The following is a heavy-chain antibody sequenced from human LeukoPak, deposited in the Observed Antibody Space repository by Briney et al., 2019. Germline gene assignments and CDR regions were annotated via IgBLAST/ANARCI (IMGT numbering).Heavy chain of an antibody. J-gene: IGHJ4*02. V-gene: IGHV4-34*01. CDR1: GGSFSGYY. Sequence: TSETLTLTCAVYGGSFSGYYWSWIRQPPGKGLEWIGEINHSGSTNYNPSLKSRVTISVDTSKNQFSLKLSSVTAADTAVFYYARTKTHTSVIDIVVVAAAIRYFDNWGQRTLDTVSS. CDR2: INHSGST. CDR3: ARTKTHTSVIDIVVVAAAIRYFDN. D-gene: IGHD2-2*01.